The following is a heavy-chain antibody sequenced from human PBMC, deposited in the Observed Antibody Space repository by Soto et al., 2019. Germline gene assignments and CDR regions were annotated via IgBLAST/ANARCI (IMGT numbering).Heavy chain of an antibody. V-gene: IGHV4-34*01. CDR2: INHSGST. D-gene: IGHD2-2*01. Sequence: SETLSLTCAVYGGSFSGYYWSWIRQPPGKGLEWIGEINHSGSTNYNPSLKSRGTISVDTSKNQFSLKLSSVTAADTAVYYCARSYSKIVVVPAAMGWFDPWGQGTLVTVSS. CDR1: GGSFSGYY. J-gene: IGHJ5*02. CDR3: ARSYSKIVVVPAAMGWFDP.